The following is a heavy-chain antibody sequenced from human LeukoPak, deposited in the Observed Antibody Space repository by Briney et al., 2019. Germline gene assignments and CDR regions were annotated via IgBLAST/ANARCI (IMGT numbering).Heavy chain of an antibody. CDR3: AKTRRGDASAPFDP. J-gene: IGHJ5*02. V-gene: IGHV4-59*08. D-gene: IGHD5-24*01. CDR2: IYDSGST. Sequence: RSSETLSLTCTVSGGSISSYYWSWIRQPPGKGLEWIGFIYDSGSTKYNPSLKSRVTISVDTSKNQFSLKLSSVTAADTAVYYCAKTRRGDASAPFDPWGQGTLVTVSS. CDR1: GGSISSYY.